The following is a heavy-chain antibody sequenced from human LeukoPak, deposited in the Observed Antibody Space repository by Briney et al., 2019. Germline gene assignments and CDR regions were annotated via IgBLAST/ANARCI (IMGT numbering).Heavy chain of an antibody. CDR3: ARYTDSRTRIYYFDY. CDR1: GGSVSSGGYY. J-gene: IGHJ4*02. Sequence: SETLSLTCSVPGGSVSSGGYYWSWIRQPPGKGLEWIGYIYYNGNTNYNPSLKSRVTISVDTSKNQFSLKLSSVTAADTAVYYCARYTDSRTRIYYFDYWGQGTLVTVSS. CDR2: IYYNGNT. V-gene: IGHV4-61*08. D-gene: IGHD2-2*02.